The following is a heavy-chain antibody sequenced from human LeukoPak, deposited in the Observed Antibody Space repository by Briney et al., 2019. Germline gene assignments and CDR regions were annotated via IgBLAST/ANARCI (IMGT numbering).Heavy chain of an antibody. J-gene: IGHJ1*01. CDR2: ISGSGGST. D-gene: IGHD3-3*01. Sequence: GGSLRLSCAASGFTFSSYAMSWVRQAPGKGLEWVSAISGSGGSTYYADSVKGRFTISRDNSKNTLYLQMNSLRAEDTAVYYCAKYSLWSGLPPAEYFQHWGQGTLVTVSS. V-gene: IGHV3-23*01. CDR1: GFTFSSYA. CDR3: AKYSLWSGLPPAEYFQH.